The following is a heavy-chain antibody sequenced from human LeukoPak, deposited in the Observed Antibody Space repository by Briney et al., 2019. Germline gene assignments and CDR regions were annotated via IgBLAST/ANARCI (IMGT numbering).Heavy chain of an antibody. J-gene: IGHJ5*02. D-gene: IGHD3-9*01. CDR1: GYTFTSYG. CDR2: FSAYNGNT. V-gene: IGHV1-18*01. Sequence: ASVKVSCKASGYTFTSYGISWVRQAPGQGLEWMGWFSAYNGNTNYAQKLQGRVTMTTDTSTRTAHRELRSVRSDHTAVYYCARVEQYYDILTGYYSGNWFDPWGQGTLVTVSS. CDR3: ARVEQYYDILTGYYSGNWFDP.